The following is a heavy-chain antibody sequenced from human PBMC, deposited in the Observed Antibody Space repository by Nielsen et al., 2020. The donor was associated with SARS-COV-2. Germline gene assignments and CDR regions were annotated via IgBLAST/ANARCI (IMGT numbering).Heavy chain of an antibody. Sequence: GESLKISCAASGFTFTDSTMHWVRQAPGKGLEWVSCITSSSSDYTNYADSVKGRFTISRDNAENSLSLQMNSLRAEDTAVYYCARESVTGTDAFDIWGQGTVVTVSS. CDR2: ITSSSSDYT. CDR3: ARESVTGTDAFDI. J-gene: IGHJ3*02. V-gene: IGHV3-11*06. CDR1: GFTFTDST. D-gene: IGHD6-19*01.